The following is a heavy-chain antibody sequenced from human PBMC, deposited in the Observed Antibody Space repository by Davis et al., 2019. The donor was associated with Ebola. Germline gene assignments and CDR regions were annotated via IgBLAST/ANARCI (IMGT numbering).Heavy chain of an antibody. Sequence: GGSLRLSCAASGFTFRTYAMNWVRQAPGKGLEWVSAISGSGGSTYYADSVKGRFTISRDNSKNTLYLQMNSLRAEDTAVYYCAKAPGEYQLLFSLDYWGQGTLVTVSS. D-gene: IGHD2-2*01. J-gene: IGHJ4*02. CDR3: AKAPGEYQLLFSLDY. CDR2: ISGSGGST. CDR1: GFTFRTYA. V-gene: IGHV3-23*01.